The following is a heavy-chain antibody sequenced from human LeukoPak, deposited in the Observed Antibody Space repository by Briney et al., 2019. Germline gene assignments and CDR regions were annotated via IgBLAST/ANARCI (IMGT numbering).Heavy chain of an antibody. D-gene: IGHD5-12*01. J-gene: IGHJ5*02. CDR1: GGPISSSSYY. Sequence: KPSETLSLTCTVSGGPISSSSYYWGWIRQPPGKGLEWIGSIYYSGSTYYNPSLKSRVTISVDTSKNQFSLKLSSVTAADTAVYYCARRQYSGYAWFDPWGQGTLVTVSS. CDR2: IYYSGST. V-gene: IGHV4-39*01. CDR3: ARRQYSGYAWFDP.